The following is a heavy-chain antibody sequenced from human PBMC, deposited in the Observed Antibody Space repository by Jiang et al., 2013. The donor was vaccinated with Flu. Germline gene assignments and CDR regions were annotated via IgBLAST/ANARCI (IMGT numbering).Heavy chain of an antibody. Sequence: GAEVKKPGASVKVSCKASGYTFTGYYMHWVRQAPGQGLEWMGWINPNSGGTNYAQKFQGRVTMTRDTSISTAYMELSRLRSDDTAVYYCARDPLYYYDSSGYAFDIWGQGTMVTVSS. CDR1: GYTFTGYY. D-gene: IGHD3-22*01. J-gene: IGHJ3*02. CDR2: INPNSGGT. V-gene: IGHV1-2*02. CDR3: ARDPLYYYDSSGYAFDI.